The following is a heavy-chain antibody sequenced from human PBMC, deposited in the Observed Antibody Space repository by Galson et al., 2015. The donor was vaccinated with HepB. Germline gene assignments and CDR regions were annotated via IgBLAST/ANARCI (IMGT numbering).Heavy chain of an antibody. CDR2: IYWDDDK. Sequence: PALVKPTQTLTLTCTFSGFSLSTSAVGVGWIRQPPGRALEWLALIYWDDDKRYSPSLKSRLTITRDTSKNQVVLTMTNMDPLDTATYYCAHRPAWQQIFDYWGQGTLVTVSS. CDR1: GFSLSTSAVG. CDR3: AHRPAWQQIFDY. V-gene: IGHV2-5*02. J-gene: IGHJ4*02. D-gene: IGHD6-13*01.